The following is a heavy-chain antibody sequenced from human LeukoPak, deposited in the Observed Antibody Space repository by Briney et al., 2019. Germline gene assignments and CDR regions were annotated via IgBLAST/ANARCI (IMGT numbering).Heavy chain of an antibody. CDR2: IVVGSGNT. J-gene: IGHJ4*02. D-gene: IGHD6-19*01. V-gene: IGHV1-58*02. CDR1: GFTFTSSA. CDR3: AAVYSSGWTFDY. Sequence: SVKVSCKASGFTFTSSAMQWVRQARGQRLEWIGWIVVGSGNTNYAQKFQERVTITRDMSTSTAYMELSSLRSEDTAVYYCAAVYSSGWTFDYWGQGTLVTVSS.